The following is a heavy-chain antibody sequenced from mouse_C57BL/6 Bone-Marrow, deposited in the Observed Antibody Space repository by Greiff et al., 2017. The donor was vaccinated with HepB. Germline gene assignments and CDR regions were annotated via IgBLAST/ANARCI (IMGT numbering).Heavy chain of an antibody. CDR2: ISSGSSTI. Sequence: EVKLVESGGGLVKPGGSLKLSCAASGFTFSDYGMHWVRQAPEKGLEWVAYISSGSSTIYYADTVKGRFTISRDNAKNTLYLQMSRLKSEDTAMYYCARHYYGSRYWYFDVWGTGTTVTVSS. V-gene: IGHV5-17*03. CDR1: GFTFSDYG. J-gene: IGHJ1*03. CDR3: ARHYYGSRYWYFDV. D-gene: IGHD1-1*01.